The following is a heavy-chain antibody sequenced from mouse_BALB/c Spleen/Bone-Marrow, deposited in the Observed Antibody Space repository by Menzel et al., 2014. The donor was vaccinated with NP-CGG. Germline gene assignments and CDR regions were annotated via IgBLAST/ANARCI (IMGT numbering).Heavy chain of an antibody. CDR1: GFTFSSYG. J-gene: IGHJ2*03. CDR3: ARFWYFDY. V-gene: IGHV5-6-3*01. Sequence: DVQLQESGGGLVQPGGSLKLSCAASGFTFSSYGMSWVRQTPDKRLELVATINSNGGSTYYPDSVKGRFTISRDNAKNTLYLQMSSLKSEDTAMHYCARFWYFDYWGQGTSLTVTS. CDR2: INSNGGST.